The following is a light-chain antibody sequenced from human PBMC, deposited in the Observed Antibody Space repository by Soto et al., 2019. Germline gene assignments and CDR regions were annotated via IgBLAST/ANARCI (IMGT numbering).Light chain of an antibody. CDR2: EVR. CDR1: SSDIGSYNY. Sequence: QSVLTQPASVSGSPGQSITISCTGTSSDIGSYNYVAWYQQFPGKTPKLIIYEVRNRPSGVSFRFSGSKSGNTASLTISGFQAEDEAHYYCISYRGSDSSYVFGTGTKVTVL. J-gene: IGLJ1*01. CDR3: ISYRGSDSSYV. V-gene: IGLV2-14*01.